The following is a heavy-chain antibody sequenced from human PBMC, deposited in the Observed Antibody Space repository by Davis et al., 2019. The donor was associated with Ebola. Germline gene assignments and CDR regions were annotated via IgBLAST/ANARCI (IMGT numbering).Heavy chain of an antibody. D-gene: IGHD6-19*01. Sequence: HTGGSLRLSCAASGFTFSSYWIHWVRQAPGKGLVWVSRINSYGSSTSYADSVKGRFTISRDNAKNSLYLQMNSLRAEDTAVYYCASYVAVAGFIYWGQGTLVTVSS. J-gene: IGHJ4*02. CDR3: ASYVAVAGFIY. V-gene: IGHV3-74*01. CDR1: GFTFSSYW. CDR2: INSYGSST.